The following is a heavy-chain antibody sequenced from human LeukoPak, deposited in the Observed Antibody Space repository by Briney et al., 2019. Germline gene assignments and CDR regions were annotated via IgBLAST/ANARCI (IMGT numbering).Heavy chain of an antibody. Sequence: SETLSPTCTVSGGSISSGGYYWSWIRQHPGKGLEWIGYNYYSGSTYYNPSLKSRVTISVDTSKNQFSLKPSSVTAADTAVYYCARGNRHYYDSSGYYYGALFDYWGQGTLVTVSS. CDR3: ARGNRHYYDSSGYYYGALFDY. J-gene: IGHJ4*02. V-gene: IGHV4-31*03. CDR2: NYYSGST. D-gene: IGHD3-22*01. CDR1: GGSISSGGYY.